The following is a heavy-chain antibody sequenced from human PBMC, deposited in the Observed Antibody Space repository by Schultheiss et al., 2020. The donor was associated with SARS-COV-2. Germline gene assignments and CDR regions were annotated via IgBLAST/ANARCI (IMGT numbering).Heavy chain of an antibody. CDR1: GGSFSGYY. J-gene: IGHJ5*02. CDR3: ARGTIVVPRGGFDP. V-gene: IGHV4-34*01. CDR2: INHSGST. Sequence: GSLRLSCAVYGGSFSGYYWSWIRQPPGKGLEWIGEINHSGSTNYNPPLKSRVTISVDTSKNQFSLKLSSVTAADTAVYYCARGTIVVPRGGFDPWGQGTLVTVSS. D-gene: IGHD2-2*01.